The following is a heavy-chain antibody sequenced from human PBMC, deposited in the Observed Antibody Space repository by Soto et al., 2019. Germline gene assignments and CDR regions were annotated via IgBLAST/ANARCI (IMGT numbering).Heavy chain of an antibody. CDR3: ARSTSPLYSMDV. CDR2: VYPSDSDT. CDR1: EYSFTNYW. V-gene: IGHV5-51*01. J-gene: IGHJ6*02. Sequence: GESLKISCKGSEYSFTNYWIGWVRQTPGKGLEWMGTVYPSDSDTRYSPSFRGQVTISADKSITTAYLQWSSLKASDTAIYYCARSTSPLYSMDVWGQGTTVTVSS. D-gene: IGHD2-2*02.